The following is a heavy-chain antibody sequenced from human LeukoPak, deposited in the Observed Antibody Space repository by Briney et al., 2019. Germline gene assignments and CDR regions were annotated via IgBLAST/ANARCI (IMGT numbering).Heavy chain of an antibody. Sequence: PGGSLRLSCAASGFTFSSYAMSWVRQAPGKGLEWVSAISGSGGTTYYADPVKGRFTISRDNSKNTLYLQMNSLRAEDTAVYYCAKDWGQYSSRWEGSDYWGQGTLVTVSS. V-gene: IGHV3-23*01. D-gene: IGHD6-13*01. CDR3: AKDWGQYSSRWEGSDY. CDR1: GFTFSSYA. J-gene: IGHJ4*02. CDR2: ISGSGGTT.